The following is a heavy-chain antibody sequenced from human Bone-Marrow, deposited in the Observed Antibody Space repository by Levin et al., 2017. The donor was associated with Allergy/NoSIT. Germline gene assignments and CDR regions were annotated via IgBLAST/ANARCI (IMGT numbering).Heavy chain of an antibody. J-gene: IGHJ3*02. V-gene: IGHV4-31*03. Sequence: SETLSLTCTVSGGSISSGGYYWSWIRQHPGKGLEWIGYIYYSGSTYYNPSLKSRVTISVDTSKNQFSLKLSSVTAADTAVYYCARVADIVVVPAADGDAFDIWGQGTMVTVSS. D-gene: IGHD2-2*01. CDR3: ARVADIVVVPAADGDAFDI. CDR1: GGSISSGGYY. CDR2: IYYSGST.